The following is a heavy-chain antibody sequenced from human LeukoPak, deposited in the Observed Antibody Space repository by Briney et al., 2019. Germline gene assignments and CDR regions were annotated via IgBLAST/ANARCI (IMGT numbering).Heavy chain of an antibody. D-gene: IGHD6-13*01. CDR3: ARYKAAAGAGWFDP. J-gene: IGHJ5*02. CDR1: GGSISNYF. V-gene: IGHV4-59*01. CDR2: IYDSGST. Sequence: PSETLSLTCTVSGGSISNYFWSWIRQTPGKGLDWIGYIYDSGSTNYNPSLKSRVTISVDTPKNQFSLKLSSVTAADTAVYYCARYKAAAGAGWFDPWGQGTLVTVSS.